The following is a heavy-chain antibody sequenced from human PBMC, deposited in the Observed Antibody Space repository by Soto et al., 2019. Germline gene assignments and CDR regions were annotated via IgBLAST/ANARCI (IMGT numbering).Heavy chain of an antibody. Sequence: QVQLQQSGPGLVKPSQTLSLPCAISGDSVSSNSAAWNWIRQSPSRGLEWLGRTYYRSRWYNDYAVSVKSRMTVNPDTSRNQFSLQLNSVTPEDTSVYYCARGGFAVAVANFDSWDQGTLVTVSS. D-gene: IGHD6-19*01. CDR2: TYYRSRWYN. J-gene: IGHJ4*02. CDR3: ARGGFAVAVANFDS. V-gene: IGHV6-1*01. CDR1: GDSVSSNSAA.